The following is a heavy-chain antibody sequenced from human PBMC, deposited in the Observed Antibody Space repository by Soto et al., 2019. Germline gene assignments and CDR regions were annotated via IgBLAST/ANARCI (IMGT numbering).Heavy chain of an antibody. J-gene: IGHJ6*02. CDR1: GFTFTSSA. CDR3: AADKLGYCSSTSCYGYYYGMDV. D-gene: IGHD2-2*01. Sequence: ASVKVSCKASGFTFTSSAVQWVRQARGQRLEWIGWIVVGSSNTNYAQKFQERVTITRDMSTSTAYMELSSLRSEDTAVYYCAADKLGYCSSTSCYGYYYGMDVWGQGTTVTVSS. V-gene: IGHV1-58*01. CDR2: IVVGSSNT.